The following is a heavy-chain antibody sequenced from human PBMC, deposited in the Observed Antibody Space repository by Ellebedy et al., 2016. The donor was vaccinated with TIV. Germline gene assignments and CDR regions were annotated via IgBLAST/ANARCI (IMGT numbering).Heavy chain of an antibody. CDR2: IWYDGSNK. D-gene: IGHD6-19*01. V-gene: IGHV3-33*06. CDR3: AKEMGAVAEIYFDY. CDR1: GFTFSSYG. J-gene: IGHJ4*02. Sequence: GESLKISXAASGFTFSSYGMHWVRQAPGKGLEWVAVIWYDGSNKYYADSVKGRFTISRDNSKNTLYLQMNSLRAEDTAVYYCAKEMGAVAEIYFDYWGQGTLVTVSS.